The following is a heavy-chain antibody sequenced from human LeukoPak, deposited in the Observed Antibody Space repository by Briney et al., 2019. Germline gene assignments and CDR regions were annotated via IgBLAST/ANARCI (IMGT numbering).Heavy chain of an antibody. J-gene: IGHJ5*02. D-gene: IGHD3-10*01. CDR2: INHSGST. V-gene: IGHV4-34*01. CDR3: ARGGYYGSGNDFRFDP. CDR1: GGSFSGYY. Sequence: KTSETLSLACGVYGGSFSGYYWSWIRQPPGKGLEWIGEINHSGSTNYNPSLKSRVTISVDTSKNQFSLKLSSVTAADTAVYYCARGGYYGSGNDFRFDPWGQGTLVTVSS.